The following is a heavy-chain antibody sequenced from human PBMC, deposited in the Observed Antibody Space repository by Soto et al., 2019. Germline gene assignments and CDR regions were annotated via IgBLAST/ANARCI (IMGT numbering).Heavy chain of an antibody. D-gene: IGHD3-22*01. V-gene: IGHV4-30-4*01. Sequence: SETLSLTCTVSGGAISSGDHYLSWIRQPPGKGLEWIGYVYYSGTTYSNPSLKSRITISVDTSKNQFSLRLRYVTAADTAVYYCATYYDSIGQTFDFWGQGAVVPVSS. CDR2: VYYSGTT. J-gene: IGHJ4*02. CDR1: GGAISSGDHY. CDR3: ATYYDSIGQTFDF.